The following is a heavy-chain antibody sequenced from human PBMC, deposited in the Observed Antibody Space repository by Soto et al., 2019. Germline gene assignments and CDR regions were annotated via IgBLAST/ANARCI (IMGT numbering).Heavy chain of an antibody. CDR1: GGSISSGVYY. D-gene: IGHD3-22*01. J-gene: IGHJ3*02. CDR2: IYYSGST. V-gene: IGHV4-31*03. CDR3: ARDAHYYDSSVVDI. Sequence: QVQLQESGPGLVKPSQTLSLTCTVSGGSISSGVYYWSWLRQHPGKGLEWIGYIYYSGSTYYNPSLKSRVTISVDTSKNQFSLKLISVTAADTAVYYCARDAHYYDSSVVDIWGQGTMVTVSS.